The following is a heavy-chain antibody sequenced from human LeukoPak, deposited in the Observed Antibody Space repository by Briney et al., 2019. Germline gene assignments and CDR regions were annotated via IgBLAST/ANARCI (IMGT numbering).Heavy chain of an antibody. CDR2: IGSGVAT. D-gene: IGHD1-26*01. V-gene: IGHV3-23*01. CDR1: GFTFSNYA. Sequence: GGSLRLSCVASGFTFSNYAMNWVRQAPGKGLEWVSVIGSGVATYYVDSVNGRFTISRDNSKHPLYLQMNSLSAEDTAVYYCAKARGGTYRTYYFHYWGQGTLVTVSS. J-gene: IGHJ4*02. CDR3: AKARGGTYRTYYFHY.